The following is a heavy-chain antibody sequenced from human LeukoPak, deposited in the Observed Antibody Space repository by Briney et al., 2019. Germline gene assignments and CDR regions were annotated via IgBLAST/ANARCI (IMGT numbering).Heavy chain of an antibody. D-gene: IGHD3-3*01. Sequence: SETLSLTCAVSGGSISSSNWWSWVRQPPGKGLEWIGEIYHSGSTNYNPSLKSRVTISVDKSKNQFSLKLSSVTAADTAVYYCARAPLLENYYYYYMDVWGKGTTVTVSS. CDR3: ARAPLLENYYYYYMDV. CDR2: IYHSGST. J-gene: IGHJ6*03. V-gene: IGHV4-4*02. CDR1: GGSISSSNW.